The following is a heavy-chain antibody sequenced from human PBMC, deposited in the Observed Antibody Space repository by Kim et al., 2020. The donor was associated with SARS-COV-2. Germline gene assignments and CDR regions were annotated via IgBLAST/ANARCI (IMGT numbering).Heavy chain of an antibody. CDR2: T. V-gene: IGHV1-18*01. Sequence: TNYAQKLQGRVTMTTDTSTSTAYMELRSLRSDDTAVYYCAREALDGSYGYWGQGTLVTVSS. D-gene: IGHD1-26*01. J-gene: IGHJ4*02. CDR3: AREALDGSYGY.